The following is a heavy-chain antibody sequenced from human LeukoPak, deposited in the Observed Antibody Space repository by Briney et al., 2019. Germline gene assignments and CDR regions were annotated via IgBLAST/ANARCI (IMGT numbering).Heavy chain of an antibody. CDR2: ISGSGGST. CDR1: GFTFSSYA. CDR3: AKSHGYSGYSNGMDV. V-gene: IGHV3-23*01. J-gene: IGHJ6*02. Sequence: GGSLRLSCAASGFTFSSYAMSWVRQAPGKGLDWVSAISGSGGSTYYADSVKGRFTISRDNSKNTLYLQMNSLRAEDTAVYYCAKSHGYSGYSNGMDVWGQGTTVTVSS. D-gene: IGHD5-12*01.